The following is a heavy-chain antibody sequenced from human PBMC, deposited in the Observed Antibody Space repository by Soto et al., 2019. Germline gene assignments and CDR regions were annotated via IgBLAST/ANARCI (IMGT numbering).Heavy chain of an antibody. J-gene: IGHJ4*02. V-gene: IGHV4-59*08. D-gene: IGHD3-3*01. Sequence: QVQLQESGPGLVKPSETLSLTCTVSGGAISSYYWSWIRQPPGKGLEWIGYINYSGSTPYNPSLRSRVTISVDTSQNQGSLTLSSVTAADPAVYYFARHLKRGAIFDYWGKGTLVTVS. CDR2: INYSGST. CDR3: ARHLKRGAIFDY. CDR1: GGAISSYY.